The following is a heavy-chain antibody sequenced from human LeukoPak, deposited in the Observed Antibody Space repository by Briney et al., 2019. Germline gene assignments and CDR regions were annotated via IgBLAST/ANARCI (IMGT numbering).Heavy chain of an antibody. D-gene: IGHD6-19*01. J-gene: IGHJ4*02. V-gene: IGHV1-2*02. CDR2: MNPNSGGT. Sequence: GXXVKXSCKASGYTFTDYYMHWMRQAPXQGPEWMGWMNPNSGGTNYAQKFQGRVTMTRDTSITTAYMELSSLRSDDTAVYYCAPRRVAADKGFDYWGQGTLVTVSS. CDR1: GYTFTDYY. CDR3: APRRVAADKGFDY.